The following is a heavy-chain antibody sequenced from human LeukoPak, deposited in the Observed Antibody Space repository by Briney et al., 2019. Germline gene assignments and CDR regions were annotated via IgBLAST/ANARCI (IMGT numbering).Heavy chain of an antibody. V-gene: IGHV4-59*01. CDR1: DGSINSYY. J-gene: IGHJ6*02. D-gene: IGHD1-26*01. CDR3: ARGRSNYYGMDV. CDR2: IYYNGNT. Sequence: SETLSLTCSVSDGSINSYYWNWIRRPPGKGLEWIGYIYYNGNTNYSPSLKSRVTMSVDTSKDLFSLKVSSVTAADTAVYYCARGRSNYYGMDVWGQGTTVTVSS.